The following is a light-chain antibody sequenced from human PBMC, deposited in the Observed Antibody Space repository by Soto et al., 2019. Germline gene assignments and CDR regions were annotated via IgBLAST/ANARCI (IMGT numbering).Light chain of an antibody. CDR3: QQRSNWRIT. V-gene: IGKV3D-11*02. J-gene: IGKJ5*01. Sequence: EIVLTQSPATLSLSPGERATLSCRASQSVSSYLAWYQQKPGQAPRLLIYDASNSATGIPARFSGSGPGTDFTLTISSLEPEDFAVYYCQQRSNWRITFGQGTRLEIK. CDR2: DAS. CDR1: QSVSSY.